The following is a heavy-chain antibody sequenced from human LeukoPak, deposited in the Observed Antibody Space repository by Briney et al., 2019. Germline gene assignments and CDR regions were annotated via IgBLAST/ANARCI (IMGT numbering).Heavy chain of an antibody. D-gene: IGHD4-11*01. J-gene: IGHJ5*02. CDR1: GFTFSGSA. CDR2: IRSKANSYAT. V-gene: IGHV3-73*01. CDR3: TRLSTARYSNWFDP. Sequence: GGSLRLSGAASGFTFSGSAMHWVRQASGKGLEWVGRIRSKANSYATAYAASVKGRFTISRDDSKNTAYLQMNSLKTEDTAVYYCTRLSTARYSNWFDPWGQGTLVTVSS.